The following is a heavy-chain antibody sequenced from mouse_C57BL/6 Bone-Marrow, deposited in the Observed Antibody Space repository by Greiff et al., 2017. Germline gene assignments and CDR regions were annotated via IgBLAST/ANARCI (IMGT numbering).Heavy chain of an antibody. CDR3: SHTVVETYYAMDY. V-gene: IGHV1-9*01. CDR2: ILPGSGST. D-gene: IGHD1-1*01. Sequence: VKLMESGAELMKPGASVKISCKATGYTFSSYWIEWVKQRPGHGLEWIGEILPGSGSTNYNEKFKGKATFTAETSSNTAYMQLSSLTSEDSAVYYCSHTVVETYYAMDYWGQGTSVTVSS. J-gene: IGHJ4*01. CDR1: GYTFSSYW.